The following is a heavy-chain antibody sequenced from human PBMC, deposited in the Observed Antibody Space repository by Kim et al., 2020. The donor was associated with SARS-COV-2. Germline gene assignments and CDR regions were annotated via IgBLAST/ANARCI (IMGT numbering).Heavy chain of an antibody. CDR3: AKNVDYYDSSGSDS. CDR2: ISGSGGTT. CDR1: GFTFISYG. D-gene: IGHD3-22*01. Sequence: GGSLRLSCAASGFTFISYGMRWVRQAPGKGLEWGSGISGSGGTTYYADSVKGRFTISRDNSKNTLYLQMSSLRAEDTAVDYCAKNVDYYDSSGSDSWGQG. V-gene: IGHV3-23*01. J-gene: IGHJ4*02.